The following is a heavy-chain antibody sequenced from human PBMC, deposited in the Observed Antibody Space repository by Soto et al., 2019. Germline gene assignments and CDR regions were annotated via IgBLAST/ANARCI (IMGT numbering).Heavy chain of an antibody. CDR3: ARQVIEYYYYYGVDV. D-gene: IGHD3-16*02. CDR1: GYSFTSYW. J-gene: IGHJ6*02. Sequence: PGESLKISCKGSGYSFTSYWIGWVRQMPGKGLEWMGIIYPGDSDTRYSPSFQGQVTISVDKSVNTAYLQWSSLKASDTAMYYCARQVIEYYYYYGVDVWGQGTTVTVSS. CDR2: IYPGDSDT. V-gene: IGHV5-51*01.